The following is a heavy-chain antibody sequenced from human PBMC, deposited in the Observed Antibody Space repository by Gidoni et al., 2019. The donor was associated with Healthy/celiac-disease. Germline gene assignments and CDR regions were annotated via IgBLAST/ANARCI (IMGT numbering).Heavy chain of an antibody. V-gene: IGHV4-30-4*01. D-gene: IGHD4-17*01. J-gene: IGHJ4*02. CDR1: GGPISSGDYY. Sequence: QVQLQESGPGLVQPSQTLSLTCTVSGGPISSGDYYWSWIRQPPGKGLEWIGYIYYSGSTYYNPSLKSRVTISVDTSKNQFSLKLSSVTAADTAVYYCARDTTVTGYVDYWGQGTLVTVSS. CDR2: IYYSGST. CDR3: ARDTTVTGYVDY.